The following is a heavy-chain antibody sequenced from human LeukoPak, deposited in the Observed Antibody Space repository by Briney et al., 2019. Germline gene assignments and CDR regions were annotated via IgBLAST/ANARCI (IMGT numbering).Heavy chain of an antibody. CDR2: ISTTSTSI. CDR3: SGSGWTTDAFDI. CDR1: GFTFSNYN. J-gene: IGHJ3*02. D-gene: IGHD6-19*01. Sequence: GGSLRLSCAASGFTFSNYNMNWVRQAPGKGLEWVSSISTTSTSIYYADSVKGRLTISRDNAKNSLYLQMNSLRAEDTAVYYCSGSGWTTDAFDIWGQGTMVTVSS. V-gene: IGHV3-21*01.